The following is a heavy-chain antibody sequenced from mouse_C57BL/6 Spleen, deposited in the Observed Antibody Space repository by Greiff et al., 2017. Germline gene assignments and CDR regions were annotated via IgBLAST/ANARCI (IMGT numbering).Heavy chain of an antibody. V-gene: IGHV1-7*01. Sequence: QVQLQQSGAELAKPGASVKLSCKASGYTFTSYWMHWVKQRPGQGLEWIGYINPSSGYTKYNQKFKDKATVTADKSSSTAYMQLSSLTYEDSAVYYCARGEDSSGYSDVWGTGTTVTVAS. CDR3: ARGEDSSGYSDV. CDR1: GYTFTSYW. CDR2: INPSSGYT. J-gene: IGHJ1*03. D-gene: IGHD3-2*02.